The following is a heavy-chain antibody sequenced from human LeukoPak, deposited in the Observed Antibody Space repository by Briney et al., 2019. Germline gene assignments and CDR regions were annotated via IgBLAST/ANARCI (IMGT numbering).Heavy chain of an antibody. CDR2: ISAYNGNT. Sequence: GASVKVSCKASGYTFTSYGISWVRQAPGQGLEWMGWISAYNGNTNYAQKLQGRVTMTTDTSTSTAYMELRSLRSGDTAVYYCARVQLRYFDWSPSEFDYWGQGTLVTVSS. D-gene: IGHD3-9*01. CDR1: GYTFTSYG. CDR3: ARVQLRYFDWSPSEFDY. V-gene: IGHV1-18*01. J-gene: IGHJ4*02.